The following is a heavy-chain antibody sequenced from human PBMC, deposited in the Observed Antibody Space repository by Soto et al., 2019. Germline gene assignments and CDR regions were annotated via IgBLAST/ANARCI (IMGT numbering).Heavy chain of an antibody. CDR3: AGGIWRGYSEYYYGMDV. CDR2: IIPIFGTP. D-gene: IGHD3-3*01. CDR1: GGTFIIYS. Sequence: SVKVSCKVFGGTFIIYSFSWVLQAPLQGLEWMGGIIPIFGTPNYAQKFQGRVTISADGSTNTAYMELSSLRSEDTAVYYCAGGIWRGYSEYYYGMDVWGQGTTVTVSS. J-gene: IGHJ6*02. V-gene: IGHV1-69*13.